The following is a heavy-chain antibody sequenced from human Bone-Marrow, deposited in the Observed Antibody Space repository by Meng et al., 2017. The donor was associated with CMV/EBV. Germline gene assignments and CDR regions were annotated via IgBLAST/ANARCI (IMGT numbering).Heavy chain of an antibody. J-gene: IGHJ6*02. CDR3: AREYRQRSLIQLWHYYYYAMDV. CDR2: ISAYYGNT. Sequence: ASVKVSCKASGYTFTSYGFSWVRQAPGQGLEWMGWISAYYGNTNYAQKLQGRVTMTTDTSTSTAYMELRSLRSDDTAVYYCAREYRQRSLIQLWHYYYYAMDVWGQGTTVTVSS. V-gene: IGHV1-18*01. CDR1: GYTFTSYG. D-gene: IGHD1-1*01.